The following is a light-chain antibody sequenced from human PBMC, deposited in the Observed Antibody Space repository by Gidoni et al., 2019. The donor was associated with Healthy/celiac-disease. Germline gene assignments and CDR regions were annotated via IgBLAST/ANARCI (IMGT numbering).Light chain of an antibody. J-gene: IGKJ3*01. Sequence: NMTQSPSSLSASVGDRVTITCRASQSISSYLNWYQQKPGKAPKLLIYAASSLQSGVPSRFSGSGSGTDFTLTISSLQPEDFATYYCQQSYSTLFTFGPGTKVDIK. CDR2: AAS. V-gene: IGKV1-39*01. CDR3: QQSYSTLFT. CDR1: QSISSY.